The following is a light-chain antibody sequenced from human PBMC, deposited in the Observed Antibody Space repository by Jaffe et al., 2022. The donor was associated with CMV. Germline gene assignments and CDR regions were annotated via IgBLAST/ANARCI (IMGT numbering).Light chain of an antibody. CDR3: QQYNDWPPRYT. CDR1: QSVRRN. V-gene: IGKV3-15*01. J-gene: IGKJ2*01. Sequence: EIVMTQSPATLSVSPGESAALSCRASQSVRRNLAWYQQRPGQAPRLLIYGASTRATGIPARFSGSGSGTEFTLTISSLLSEDFAVYYCQQYNDWPPRYTFGQGTKLEIK. CDR2: GAS.